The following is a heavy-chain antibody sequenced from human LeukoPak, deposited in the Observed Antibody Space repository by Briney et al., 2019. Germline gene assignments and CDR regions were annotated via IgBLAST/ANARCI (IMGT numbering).Heavy chain of an antibody. V-gene: IGHV1-18*01. CDR1: GYTFTSYG. Sequence: ASVKVSCKASGYTFTSYGISWVRQAPGQGLEWMGWISAYNGNTNYAQKLQGRVTMTTDTSTSTAYMELRSLRSDDTAVYYCARFTSYGSGSWYFQHWGQGTPVTVSS. CDR3: ARFTSYGSGSWYFQH. J-gene: IGHJ1*01. D-gene: IGHD3-10*01. CDR2: ISAYNGNT.